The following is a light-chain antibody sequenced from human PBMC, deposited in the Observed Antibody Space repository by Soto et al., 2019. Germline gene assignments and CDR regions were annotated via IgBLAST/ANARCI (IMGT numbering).Light chain of an antibody. V-gene: IGLV2-14*01. Sequence: QSALTQPASVSGSPGQSITISCTGTSSDVGGYNYVSWYQQHPGKAPKLMIYDVSNRPSGVSSRFSGSKSGNTASLTISGRQAEDEADYYWSSYTSSSTYVVFGGGTKLTVL. CDR3: SSYTSSSTYVV. J-gene: IGLJ2*01. CDR2: DVS. CDR1: SSDVGGYNY.